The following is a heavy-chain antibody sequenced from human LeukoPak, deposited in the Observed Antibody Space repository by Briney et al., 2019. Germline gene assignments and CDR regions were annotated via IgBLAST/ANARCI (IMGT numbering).Heavy chain of an antibody. V-gene: IGHV1-2*02. CDR2: INPNSGGT. CDR1: GYTFTAYY. CDR3: ARADSSSWYSSRYYFDY. D-gene: IGHD6-13*01. Sequence: ASVKVSCKASGYTFTAYYMHWVRQAPGQGLEWMGWINPNSGGTNYIQKLQGRVTMTRDTSISTAYMELSRLRSDDTAAYYCARADSSSWYSSRYYFDYWGQGTLVTVSS. J-gene: IGHJ4*02.